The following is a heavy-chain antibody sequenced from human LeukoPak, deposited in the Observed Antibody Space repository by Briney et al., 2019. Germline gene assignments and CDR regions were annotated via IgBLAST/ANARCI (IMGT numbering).Heavy chain of an antibody. CDR3: ARDLVAAADKRPQNAFDI. CDR2: IIPIFGTA. J-gene: IGHJ3*02. Sequence: GASVKVSCKASGDTFSSYAIRWVRQAPGQGLEWMGGIIPIFGTANYAQKFQGRVTITADNSTSTAYMELSSLRSEDTAVYYCARDLVAAADKRPQNAFDIWGQGTMVTVSS. V-gene: IGHV1-69*06. D-gene: IGHD6-13*01. CDR1: GDTFSSYA.